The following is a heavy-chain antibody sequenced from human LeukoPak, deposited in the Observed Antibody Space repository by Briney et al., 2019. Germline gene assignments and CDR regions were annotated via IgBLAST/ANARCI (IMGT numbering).Heavy chain of an antibody. J-gene: IGHJ4*02. CDR2: ISYDGTNK. Sequence: GRSLRLSCAASGLAFSTYAMHWVRQAPDKGLEWMAVISYDGTNKYYSDSVKGRFTISGANPKNTLYLQMNSLRAEDTAVYYCARDLWGANSYWGQGSLVTVSS. CDR3: ARDLWGANSY. CDR1: GLAFSTYA. V-gene: IGHV3-30-3*01. D-gene: IGHD2/OR15-2a*01.